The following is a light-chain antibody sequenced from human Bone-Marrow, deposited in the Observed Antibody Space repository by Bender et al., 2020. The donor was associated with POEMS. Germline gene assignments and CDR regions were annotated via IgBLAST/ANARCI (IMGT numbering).Light chain of an antibody. CDR3: FSYTSSNTFV. CDR1: SSDVGGYHS. Sequence: QSALTQPASVSGSLGQSITISCTGTSSDVGGYHSVSWFQQHPGKAPEFMIYDVSNRPSGVSDRFSGSKSGNTASLTISGLQAEDEADYYCFSYTSSNTFVFGTGTKVTVL. CDR2: DVS. V-gene: IGLV2-14*01. J-gene: IGLJ1*01.